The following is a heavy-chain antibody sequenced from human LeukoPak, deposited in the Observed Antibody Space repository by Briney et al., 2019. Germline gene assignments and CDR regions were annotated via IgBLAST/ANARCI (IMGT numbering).Heavy chain of an antibody. D-gene: IGHD1-1*01. Sequence: PSETLSLTCTVSGGSISSNSYYWGWIRQPPGKGLKWIGSIYYSGSTYYNPSLKSRVTISVDTSKNQFSLKLSSVTAADTAVYYCARPARHNWNGAAPTYAFDIWGQGTMVTVSS. J-gene: IGHJ3*02. CDR2: IYYSGST. V-gene: IGHV4-39*01. CDR1: GGSISSNSYY. CDR3: ARPARHNWNGAAPTYAFDI.